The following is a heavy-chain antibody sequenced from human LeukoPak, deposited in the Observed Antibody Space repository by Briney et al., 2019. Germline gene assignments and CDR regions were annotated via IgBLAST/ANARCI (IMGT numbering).Heavy chain of an antibody. D-gene: IGHD4-23*01. J-gene: IGHJ4*02. Sequence: GGSLRLSCAASGFPFSSYGMHWVRQAPGKGLEWVAVIWYDGSNKYYADSVKGRFTISRDNSKNTLYLQMTSLRAEDTAVYYCATAYGGNPDEGIDYWGQGTLVTVSS. CDR3: ATAYGGNPDEGIDY. CDR1: GFPFSSYG. V-gene: IGHV3-33*01. CDR2: IWYDGSNK.